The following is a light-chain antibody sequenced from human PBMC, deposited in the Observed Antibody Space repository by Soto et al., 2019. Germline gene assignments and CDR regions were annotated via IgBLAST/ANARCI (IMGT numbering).Light chain of an antibody. V-gene: IGKV3-20*01. J-gene: IGKJ1*01. CDR2: GAS. Sequence: EIVFTHSPCTLSFCQLKRATLSSRPTQTVFSNYIGWYQQKPGQAPRRLIFGASIRATGIPDRFSGSGSGTQFTLTISSLQPEDVATYYCLQNYNYPWTFGQGTKVDIK. CDR1: QTVFSNY. CDR3: LQNYNYPWT.